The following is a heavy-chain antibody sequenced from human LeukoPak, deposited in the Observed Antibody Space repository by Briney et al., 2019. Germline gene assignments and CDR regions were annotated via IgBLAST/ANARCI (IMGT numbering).Heavy chain of an antibody. V-gene: IGHV1-46*01. J-gene: IGHJ6*03. CDR1: GYTFTSYY. Sequence: ASVKVSCKASGYTFTSYYMHWVRQAPGQGLEWMGIINPGGGSASYAQKFQGRVTMTRDMSTSTVYMELSSLRSEDTAVYYCARGTPTITIFGVVPRYYYYYMDVWGKGTTVTVSS. D-gene: IGHD3-3*01. CDR3: ARGTPTITIFGVVPRYYYYYMDV. CDR2: INPGGGSA.